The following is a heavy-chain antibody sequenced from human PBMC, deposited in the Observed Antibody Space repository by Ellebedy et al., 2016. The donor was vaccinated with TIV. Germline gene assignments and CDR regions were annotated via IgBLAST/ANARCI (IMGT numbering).Heavy chain of an antibody. CDR3: AKDHQGSIDY. J-gene: IGHJ4*02. Sequence: GGSLRLXXAASGFTFASYAMSWVRQAPGKGLEWVSLITRFGGDTPYADSVKGRFTISRDNSRNLLYLQMNSLRPEDTAMYYCAKDHQGSIDYWGQGTLVTVSP. CDR2: ITRFGGDT. V-gene: IGHV3-43*01. CDR1: GFTFASYA.